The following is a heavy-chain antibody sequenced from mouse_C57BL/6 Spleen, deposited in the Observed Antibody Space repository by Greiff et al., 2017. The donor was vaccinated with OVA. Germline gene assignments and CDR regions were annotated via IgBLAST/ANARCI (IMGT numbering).Heavy chain of an antibody. CDR2: IDPSDSET. V-gene: IGHV1-52*01. CDR1: GYTFTSYW. Sequence: QVQLQQPGAELVRPGSSVKLSCKASGYTFTSYWMHWVKQRPIQGLEWIGNIDPSDSETHYNQKFKDKATLTVDKSSSTAYMQLSSLTSEDSAVYYRARSENWEWFFDHRGQGTTPTGSS. CDR3: ARSENWEWFFDH. J-gene: IGHJ2*01. D-gene: IGHD4-1*01.